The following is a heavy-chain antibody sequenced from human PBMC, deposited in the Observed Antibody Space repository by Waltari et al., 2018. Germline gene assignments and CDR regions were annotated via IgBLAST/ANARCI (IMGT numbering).Heavy chain of an antibody. V-gene: IGHV1-18*01. J-gene: IGHJ4*02. D-gene: IGHD3-22*01. CDR2: ISAYNGNT. CDR1: GYTFTSYG. Sequence: QVQLVQSGAEVKKPGASVKVSCKASGYTFTSYGISWVRQAPGHGLEWMGWISAYNGNTNYAQKLQGRVTMTTDTSTSTAYMELRSLRSDDTAVYYCARSDLSYYYDSSGYYLDYWGQGTLVTVSS. CDR3: ARSDLSYYYDSSGYYLDY.